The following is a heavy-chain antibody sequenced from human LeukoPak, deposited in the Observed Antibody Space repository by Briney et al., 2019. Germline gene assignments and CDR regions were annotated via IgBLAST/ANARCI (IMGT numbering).Heavy chain of an antibody. CDR2: IYYSGST. CDR1: GGSISSYY. J-gene: IGHJ5*01. CDR3: VRDLGRFDS. Sequence: SETLSLTCTVSGGSISSYYWSWIRQPPGKGLEWIGYIYYSGSTNYNPSLKSRVTISVDTSKNQFSLKLSSVTAADTAVYYCVRDLGRFDSWGQGAPVLVSS. V-gene: IGHV4-59*01.